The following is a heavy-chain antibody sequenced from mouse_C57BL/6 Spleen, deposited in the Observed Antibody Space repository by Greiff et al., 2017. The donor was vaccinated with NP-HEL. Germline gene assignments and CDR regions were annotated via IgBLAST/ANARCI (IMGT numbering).Heavy chain of an antibody. J-gene: IGHJ3*01. CDR1: GYSITSGYY. Sequence: EVQLQQSGPGLVKPSQSLSLTCSVTGYSITSGYYWNWIRQFPGNKLEWMGYISYDGSNNYNPSLKNRISITRDTSKNQFFLKLNSVTTEDTATYYCARERDIYYDYEGCAYWGQGTLVTVSA. CDR2: ISYDGSN. CDR3: ARERDIYYDYEGCAY. D-gene: IGHD2-4*01. V-gene: IGHV3-6*01.